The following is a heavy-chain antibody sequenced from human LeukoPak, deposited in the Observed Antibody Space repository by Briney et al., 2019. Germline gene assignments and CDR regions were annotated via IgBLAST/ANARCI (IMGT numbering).Heavy chain of an antibody. CDR2: IYYSGTT. CDR1: GGSIINYY. V-gene: IGHV4-59*08. D-gene: IGHD5-18*01. J-gene: IGHJ4*02. Sequence: SETLSLTCAISGGSIINYYWSWIRQSPGKGLEWIGYIYYSGTTNYSPSLNSRVNISLDTAKNQFSLRLSSVTAADTAVYYCARQTAKNVDTARFDSWGQGTLVTVSS. CDR3: ARQTAKNVDTARFDS.